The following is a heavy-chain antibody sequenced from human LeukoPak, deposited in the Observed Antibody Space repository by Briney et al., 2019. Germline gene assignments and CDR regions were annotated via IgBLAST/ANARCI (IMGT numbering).Heavy chain of an antibody. CDR3: ARAAYSSTWYSRYFDL. CDR1: GFTFSSYS. V-gene: IGHV3-21*01. Sequence: GGSLRLSCAASGFTFSSYSMNWVRQAPGKGLEWVSSISSSSSYIYYADSVKGRFTISRENAKNSLYLQMNSLRAGDTAVYYCARAAYSSTWYSRYFDLWGRGTLVTVSS. D-gene: IGHD6-13*01. J-gene: IGHJ2*01. CDR2: ISSSSSYI.